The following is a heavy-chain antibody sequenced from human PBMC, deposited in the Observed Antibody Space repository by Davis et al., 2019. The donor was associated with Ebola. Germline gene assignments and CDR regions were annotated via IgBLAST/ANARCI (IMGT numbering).Heavy chain of an antibody. CDR2: IYSGGST. CDR3: AKTRSNWWNDALEI. Sequence: GESLKISCAASGFTVSSNYMSWVRQAPGKGLEWVSVIYSGGSTYYADSVKGRFTISRYSSKNTLYLQMNSLRAEDTAVYYCAKTRSNWWNDALEIWGRGTMVIVSS. V-gene: IGHV3-53*04. CDR1: GFTVSSNY. D-gene: IGHD2-8*02. J-gene: IGHJ3*02.